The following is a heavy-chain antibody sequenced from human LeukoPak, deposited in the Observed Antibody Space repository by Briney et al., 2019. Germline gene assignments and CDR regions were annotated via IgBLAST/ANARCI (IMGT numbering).Heavy chain of an antibody. D-gene: IGHD3-22*01. V-gene: IGHV4-59*08. Sequence: SETLSLTCTVSGGSISSNYWSWIRQPPGKGLEWIGYIYYSGITNYNPSLKSRVTISVDTSKNQFSLKLSSVTAADTAVYYCVRLHYDSSGYYYFDYWGQGTLVTVSS. J-gene: IGHJ4*02. CDR3: VRLHYDSSGYYYFDY. CDR2: IYYSGIT. CDR1: GGSISSNY.